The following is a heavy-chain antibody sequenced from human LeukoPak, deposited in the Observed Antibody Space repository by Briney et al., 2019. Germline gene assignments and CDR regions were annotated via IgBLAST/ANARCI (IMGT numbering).Heavy chain of an antibody. CDR3: ARDRAGSKFRNAFDI. V-gene: IGHV3-66*01. CDR2: IYSGGST. CDR1: GFTVSSNY. Sequence: GGSLRLSCAASGFTVSSNYMSWVRQAPGKGLEWVSVIYSGGSTYYADSVKGRFTISRDNSKNTLYLQMNSLRAEDTAVYYCARDRAGSKFRNAFDIWGQGTMVTVSS. J-gene: IGHJ3*02. D-gene: IGHD2-21*01.